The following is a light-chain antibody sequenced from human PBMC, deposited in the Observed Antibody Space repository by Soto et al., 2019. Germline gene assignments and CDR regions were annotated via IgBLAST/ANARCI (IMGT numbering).Light chain of an antibody. J-gene: IGLJ1*01. CDR3: NSYAGNSKYV. CDR2: EVN. CDR1: SSDVGGYNY. Sequence: QSVLTQPPSASGSPGQSVTISCTGTSSDVGGYNYVSWYQHHPGKAPKLMIYEVNKRPSGVPDRFSGSKSGNTASLTVSGLQAEDEAGYYCNSYAGNSKYVFGIGTKVTVL. V-gene: IGLV2-8*01.